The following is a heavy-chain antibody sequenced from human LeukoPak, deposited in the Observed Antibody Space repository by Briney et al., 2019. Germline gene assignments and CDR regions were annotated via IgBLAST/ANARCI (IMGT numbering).Heavy chain of an antibody. CDR2: IYTSGST. CDR1: GGSISSYY. V-gene: IGHV4-4*09. Sequence: PSETLSLTCTVSGGSISSYYWSWIRQPPGKGLEWIGYIYTSGSTNYNPSLKSRVTISVDTSKNQFSLKLSSVTAADTAVYYCARIYGDLNWFDPRGQGTLVTVSS. J-gene: IGHJ5*02. CDR3: ARIYGDLNWFDP. D-gene: IGHD4-17*01.